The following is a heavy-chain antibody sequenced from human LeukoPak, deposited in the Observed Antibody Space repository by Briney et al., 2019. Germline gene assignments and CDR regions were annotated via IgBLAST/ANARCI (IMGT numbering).Heavy chain of an antibody. Sequence: SETLSLTCTVSGGSISSYYWSWIRQPPGKGLEWIGYIYYSGSTNYNPSLKSRVTISVDTSKNQFSLKLSSVTAADTAVYYCARNYYNDAFGIWGQGTMVTVSS. V-gene: IGHV4-59*01. D-gene: IGHD3-10*01. J-gene: IGHJ3*02. CDR2: IYYSGST. CDR3: ARNYYNDAFGI. CDR1: GGSISSYY.